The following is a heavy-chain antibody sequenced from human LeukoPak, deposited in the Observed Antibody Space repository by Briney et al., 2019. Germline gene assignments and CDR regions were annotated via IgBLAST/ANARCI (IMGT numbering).Heavy chain of an antibody. V-gene: IGHV3-23*01. CDR3: AKCFAARSRSFDF. J-gene: IGHJ4*02. CDR1: GFTFSSYA. D-gene: IGHD2-15*01. Sequence: GGSLRLSCAASGFTFSSYAMTWVRQSPGKGLEWVSVIGSGGDTYYSDSVQGRFTISRDNSKNTLYLQMNSLRADDTAVYYCAKCFAARSRSFDFWGQGTLVTVSS. CDR2: IGSGGDT.